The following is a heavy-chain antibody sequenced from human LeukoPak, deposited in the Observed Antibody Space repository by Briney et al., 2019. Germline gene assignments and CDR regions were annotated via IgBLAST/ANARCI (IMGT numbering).Heavy chain of an antibody. D-gene: IGHD6-6*01. J-gene: IGHJ5*02. CDR1: GGSISSGGYY. CDR3: AREVGDSSSSQTDRTENWFDP. V-gene: IGHV4-31*03. CDR2: IYYSGST. Sequence: SETLSLTCTVSGGSISSGGYYWSWIRHHPGKGLEWIGYIYYSGSTYYNPSLKSRVTISVDTSKNQSSLKLSSVTAADTAVYYCAREVGDSSSSQTDRTENWFDPWGQGTLVTVSS.